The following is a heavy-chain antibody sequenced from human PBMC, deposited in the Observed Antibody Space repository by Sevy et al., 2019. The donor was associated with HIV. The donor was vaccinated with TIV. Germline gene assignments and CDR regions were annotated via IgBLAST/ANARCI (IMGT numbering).Heavy chain of an antibody. CDR3: AREGQLWFVYYFDN. J-gene: IGHJ4*02. V-gene: IGHV3-30*09. CDR1: GFTFRNYA. Sequence: GGSLRLSCTASGFTFRNYAMNWVRQAPGKGLERVALISYDGSNKYYADSVRGRFAISRDNSKNTLYLQMNSLRPEDTAIYYCAREGQLWFVYYFDNWGQGTLVTVS. CDR2: ISYDGSNK. D-gene: IGHD3-10*01.